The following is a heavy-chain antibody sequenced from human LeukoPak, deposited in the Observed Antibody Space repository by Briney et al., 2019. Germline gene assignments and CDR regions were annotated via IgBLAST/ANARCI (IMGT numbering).Heavy chain of an antibody. CDR1: GGSFSGYY. Sequence: SETLSLTCAVYGGSFSGYYWSWIRQPPGKGLEWIGEINHSGSTYYNPSLKSRVTISVDTSKNQFSLKLSSVTAADTAVYYCARDPGYSYGYSFDYWGQGTLVTVSS. D-gene: IGHD5-18*01. CDR3: ARDPGYSYGYSFDY. V-gene: IGHV4-34*01. CDR2: INHSGST. J-gene: IGHJ4*02.